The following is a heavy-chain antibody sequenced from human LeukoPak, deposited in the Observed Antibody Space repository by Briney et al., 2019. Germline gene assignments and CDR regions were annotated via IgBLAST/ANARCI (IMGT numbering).Heavy chain of an antibody. D-gene: IGHD3-10*01. J-gene: IGHJ5*02. CDR1: GYTFTSYA. CDR3: ARDLWVESLHSGP. CDR2: ISAYNGNT. V-gene: IGHV1-18*01. Sequence: GASVKVSCKASGYTFTSYAMNWVRQAPGQGLEWMGWISAYNGNTNYAQKFQGRVTITADESTSTAYMELSSLRSEDTAVYYCARDLWVESLHSGPWGQGTLVTVSS.